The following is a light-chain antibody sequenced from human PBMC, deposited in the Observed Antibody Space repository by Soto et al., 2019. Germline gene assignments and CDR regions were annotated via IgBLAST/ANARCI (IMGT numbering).Light chain of an antibody. CDR3: SSYTSTMTNV. J-gene: IGLJ1*01. V-gene: IGLV2-14*03. Sequence: QSALTQPASVSGSPGQSITISCTENSSDVGGFNSVSWYQLRPGTAPKLILYDVVDRPSGVSYRFSGSKSGNTASLTISGLQAADEADYFCSSYTSTMTNVFGSGTKVTVL. CDR1: SSDVGGFNS. CDR2: DVV.